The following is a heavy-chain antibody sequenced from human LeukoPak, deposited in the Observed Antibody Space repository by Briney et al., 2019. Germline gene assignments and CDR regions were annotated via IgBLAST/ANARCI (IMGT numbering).Heavy chain of an antibody. CDR2: INPRGGST. J-gene: IGHJ6*02. D-gene: IGHD3-22*01. CDR1: VYTFTSDY. V-gene: IGHV1-46*01. Sequence: ASLKGSRKASVYTFTSDYMHWVRETPGQRREWMGVINPRGGSTSNAQKIQGRVTMNRGTTTSTVYMELSSLRSEDRTVYYCARSETYYYDGSGYFHDYYYYGMDVWGQGTTVTVSS. CDR3: ARSETYYYDGSGYFHDYYYYGMDV.